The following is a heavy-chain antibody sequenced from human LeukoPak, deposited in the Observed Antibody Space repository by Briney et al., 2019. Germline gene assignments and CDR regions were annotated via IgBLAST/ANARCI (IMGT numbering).Heavy chain of an antibody. J-gene: IGHJ5*02. CDR2: INPNSGGT. CDR1: GYTFTSYG. Sequence: GASVKVSCKASGYTFTSYGISWVRQAPGQGLEWMGWINPNSGGTNYAQKFQGRVTMTRDTSISTAYMELSRLSSVTAADTAVYYCAREVLGLPAAIGTSWFDPWGQGTLVTVSS. D-gene: IGHD2-2*02. CDR3: AREVLGLPAAIGTSWFDP. V-gene: IGHV1-2*02.